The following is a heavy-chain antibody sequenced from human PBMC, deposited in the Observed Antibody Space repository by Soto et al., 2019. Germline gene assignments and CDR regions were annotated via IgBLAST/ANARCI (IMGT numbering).Heavy chain of an antibody. J-gene: IGHJ6*03. V-gene: IGHV4-39*01. CDR2: IYYSGST. D-gene: IGHD6-6*01. Sequence: SETLSLTCTVSGGSISSSSYYWGWIRQPPGKGLEWIGSIYYSGSTYYNPSLKSRVTISVDTSKNQFSLKLSSVTAADTAVYYCARPQLVRSPSPGYYYMDVWGKGTTVTVSS. CDR3: ARPQLVRSPSPGYYYMDV. CDR1: GGSISSSSYY.